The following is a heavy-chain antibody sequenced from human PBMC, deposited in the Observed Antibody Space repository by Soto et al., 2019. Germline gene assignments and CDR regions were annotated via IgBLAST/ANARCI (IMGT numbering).Heavy chain of an antibody. J-gene: IGHJ6*02. D-gene: IGHD2-21*01. V-gene: IGHV1-18*01. Sequence: QVQLEQSGDEVKKPGASVKVSCKASGYIFVNYGIAWVRQAPGQGLEWLGWISPYTGNTYYATKVQGRLTLTTDTSTSTSFMARGTLTPADTAVYYCAMVNLYFTPTPQDVWGQGTTVT. CDR2: ISPYTGNT. CDR3: AMVNLYFTPTPQDV. CDR1: GYIFVNYG.